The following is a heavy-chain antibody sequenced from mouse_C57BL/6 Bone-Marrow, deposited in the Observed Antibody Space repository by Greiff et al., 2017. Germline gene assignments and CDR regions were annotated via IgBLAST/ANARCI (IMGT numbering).Heavy chain of an antibody. V-gene: IGHV2-9-1*01. J-gene: IGHJ2*01. CDR3: ARVYYYGSSYFDD. Sequence: QVQLKQSGPGLVAPSQSLSITCTVSGFSLTSYAISWVRQPPGKGLEWLGVIWTGGGTNYTSALKSRLGISKDNSKSQVFLKMNSLQTEDTARYYCARVYYYGSSYFDDWGQGTTLTVSS. D-gene: IGHD1-1*01. CDR2: IWTGGGT. CDR1: GFSLTSYA.